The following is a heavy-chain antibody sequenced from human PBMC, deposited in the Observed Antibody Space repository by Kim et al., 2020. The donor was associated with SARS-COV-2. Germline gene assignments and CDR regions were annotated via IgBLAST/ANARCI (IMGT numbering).Heavy chain of an antibody. CDR2: ISSSSSYI. D-gene: IGHD6-13*01. J-gene: IGHJ3*02. Sequence: GGSLRLSCAASGFTFSSYSMNWVRQAPGKGLEWVSSISSSSSYIYYADSVKGRFTISRDNAKNSLYLQMNSLRAEDTAVYYCARDLDIAAAGTSADAFDIWGQGTMVTVSS. CDR3: ARDLDIAAAGTSADAFDI. V-gene: IGHV3-21*01. CDR1: GFTFSSYS.